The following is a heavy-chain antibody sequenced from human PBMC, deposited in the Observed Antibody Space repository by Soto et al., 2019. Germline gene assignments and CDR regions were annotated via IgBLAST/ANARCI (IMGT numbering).Heavy chain of an antibody. V-gene: IGHV3-48*01. D-gene: IGHD2-8*01. J-gene: IGHJ6*03. CDR1: GFTFSSYS. Sequence: ESGGGLVQPGGSLRLSCAASGFTFSSYSMNWVRQAPGKGLEWVSYISSSSSTIYYADSVKGRFTISRDNAKNSLYLQMNSLRAEDTAVYYCARGGYCTNGVCYYYYYMDVWGKGTTVTVSS. CDR3: ARGGYCTNGVCYYYYYMDV. CDR2: ISSSSSTI.